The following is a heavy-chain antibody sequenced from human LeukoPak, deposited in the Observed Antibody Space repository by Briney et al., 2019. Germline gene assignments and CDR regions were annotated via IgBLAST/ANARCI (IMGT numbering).Heavy chain of an antibody. V-gene: IGHV3-23*01. CDR1: GFTLSSYA. CDR3: AREEHYGSGSFHFDY. J-gene: IGHJ4*02. Sequence: GGSLRLSCVVSGFTLSSYAMSWVRQAPGKGLEWVAATSSSDSGKYHADSVRGRFTISRDNSKNTVYLQMNSLRAEDAAVYYCAREEHYGSGSFHFDYWGQGTLVTVSS. D-gene: IGHD3-10*01. CDR2: TSSSDSGK.